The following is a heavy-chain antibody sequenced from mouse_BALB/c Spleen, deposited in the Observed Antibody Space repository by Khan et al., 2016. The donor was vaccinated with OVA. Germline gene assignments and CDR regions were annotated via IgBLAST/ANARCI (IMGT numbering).Heavy chain of an antibody. Sequence: QIQLVQSGPELKKPGETVKISCKASGYTFTDYSMHWVKQAPGKGLKWMGWINTETGEPTYADDFKGRFAFSLETSACTAYLKINKLKNEDTATYFCARSWLLTWFAYWGQGTLVTVSA. V-gene: IGHV9-2-1*01. J-gene: IGHJ3*01. CDR1: GYTFTDYS. CDR3: ARSWLLTWFAY. D-gene: IGHD1-2*01. CDR2: INTETGEP.